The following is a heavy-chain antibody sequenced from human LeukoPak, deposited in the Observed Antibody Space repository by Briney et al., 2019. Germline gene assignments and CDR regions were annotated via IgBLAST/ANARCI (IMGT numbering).Heavy chain of an antibody. V-gene: IGHV3-7*01. CDR3: LAGGGY. Sequence: GGSLRLSCAASGLTFRAHWMNWVRQAPGKGLEWVANIKPDGSETYYVDSVKGRFTVTRDNAQSSLHLQMDNLRGEDTAVYYCLAGGGYWGQGTLVTVSS. J-gene: IGHJ4*02. CDR1: GLTFRAHW. D-gene: IGHD3-10*01. CDR2: IKPDGSET.